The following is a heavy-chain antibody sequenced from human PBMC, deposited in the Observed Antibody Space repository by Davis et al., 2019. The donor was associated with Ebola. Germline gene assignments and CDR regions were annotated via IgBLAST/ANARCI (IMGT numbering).Heavy chain of an antibody. CDR2: ISSSSSTI. CDR3: ARPTADYYYGMDV. V-gene: IGHV3-48*02. J-gene: IGHJ6*02. CDR1: GFTFSSYS. Sequence: GESLKISCAASGFTFSSYSMNWVRQAPGKGPEWVSYISSSSSTIYYADPVKGRFTISRDNAKNSLYLEMNSLRDEDTAVYYCARPTADYYYGMDVWGQGTTVTVSS.